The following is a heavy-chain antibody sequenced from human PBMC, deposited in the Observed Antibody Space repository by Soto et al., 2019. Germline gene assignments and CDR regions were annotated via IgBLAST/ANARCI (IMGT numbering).Heavy chain of an antibody. J-gene: IGHJ3*02. CDR2: ISNRGDT. CDR1: GFIVSDTY. V-gene: IGHV3-66*01. Sequence: QPGGSLRLSCTASGFIVSDTYVNWVCQAPGKGLEWVSVISNRGDTHYADSVRGRFSLSRDISDNTLHLQMNTLRVEDTAVYYCAREPRYCRGGSCSITGDAYDIWGQGTMVTVSS. D-gene: IGHD2-15*01. CDR3: AREPRYCRGGSCSITGDAYDI.